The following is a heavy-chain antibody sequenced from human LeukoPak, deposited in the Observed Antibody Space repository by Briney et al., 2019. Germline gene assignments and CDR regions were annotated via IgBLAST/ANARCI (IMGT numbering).Heavy chain of an antibody. CDR2: ISSSSSYI. CDR1: GFTFSSYS. CDR3: ASGGVVVTANFDY. Sequence: PGGSLRLSCAASGFTFSSYSMNWVRQAPGKGLEWVSSISSSSSYIYYADSVKGRFTISRDNAKNSLYLQMNSLRAEDTAVYYCASGGVVVTANFDYWGQGTLVTVSS. V-gene: IGHV3-21*01. D-gene: IGHD2-21*02. J-gene: IGHJ4*02.